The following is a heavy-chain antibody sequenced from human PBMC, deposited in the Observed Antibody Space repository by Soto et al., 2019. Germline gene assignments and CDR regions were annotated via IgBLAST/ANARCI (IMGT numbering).Heavy chain of an antibody. V-gene: IGHV4-59*12. J-gene: IGHJ6*02. Sequence: SETLSLTCTVSGGSISSYYWSWIRQPPGKGLEWIGYIYYSGSTNYNPSLKSRVTISVDTSKNQFSLKLSSVTAADTAVYYCARAGVGEVVVAATGYTHYYYYGMDVWGQGTTVTVSS. CDR2: IYYSGST. CDR1: GGSISSYY. D-gene: IGHD2-15*01. CDR3: ARAGVGEVVVAATGYTHYYYYGMDV.